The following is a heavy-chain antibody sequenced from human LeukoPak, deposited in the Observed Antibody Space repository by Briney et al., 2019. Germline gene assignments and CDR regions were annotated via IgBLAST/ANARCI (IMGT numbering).Heavy chain of an antibody. CDR3: ARRGGGQLVFDY. CDR1: GGSISSGGYY. J-gene: IGHJ4*02. D-gene: IGHD6-13*01. CDR2: IYYSGST. Sequence: EASGTLSLTCTVSGGSISSGGYYWSWIRQHPGKGLEWIGYIYYSGSTYYNPSLKSRVTISVDKSKNQFSLKLSSVTAADTAVYYCARRGGGQLVFDYWGQGTLVTVSS. V-gene: IGHV4-31*03.